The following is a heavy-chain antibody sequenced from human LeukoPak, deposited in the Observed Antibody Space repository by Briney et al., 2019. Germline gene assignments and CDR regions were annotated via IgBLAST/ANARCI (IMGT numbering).Heavy chain of an antibody. CDR2: IYHSGST. D-gene: IGHD3-22*01. J-gene: IGHJ4*02. CDR1: GGSISSNNW. V-gene: IGHV4-4*02. Sequence: SGTLSLTCAVSGGSISSNNWWSWVRQPPGKGLEWIGEIYHSGSTNYDPSFKSRLTISVDKSKNQFSLKLSSVTAADTAVYYCARRVGYYYDRSGYLDYWGQGTLVTVSS. CDR3: ARRVGYYYDRSGYLDY.